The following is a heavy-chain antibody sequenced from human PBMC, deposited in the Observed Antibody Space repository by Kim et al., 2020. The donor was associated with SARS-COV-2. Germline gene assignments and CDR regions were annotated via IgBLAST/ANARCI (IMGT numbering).Heavy chain of an antibody. V-gene: IGHV3-21*01. D-gene: IGHD6-13*01. CDR3: ATVRGIAAAGTFY. CDR2: ISSSSSYI. J-gene: IGHJ4*02. Sequence: GGSLRLSCAASGFTFSSYSMNWVRQAPGKGLEWVSSISSSSSYIYYADSVKGRFTISRDNAKNSLYLQMNSLRAEDTAVYYCATVRGIAAAGTFYWGQGTLVTVSS. CDR1: GFTFSSYS.